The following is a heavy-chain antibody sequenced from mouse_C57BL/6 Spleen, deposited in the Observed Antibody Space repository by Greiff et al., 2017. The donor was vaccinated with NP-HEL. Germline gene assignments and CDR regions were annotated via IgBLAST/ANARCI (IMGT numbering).Heavy chain of an antibody. V-gene: IGHV5-4*01. J-gene: IGHJ4*01. Sequence: DVKLVESGGGLVKPGGSLKLSCAASGFTFSSYAMSWVRQTPEKRLEWVATISDGGSYTYYPDNVKGRFTISRDNAKNNLYLQMSHLKSEDTAMYYCARDQGVVAPGYAMDYWGQGTSVTVSS. D-gene: IGHD1-1*01. CDR3: ARDQGVVAPGYAMDY. CDR2: ISDGGSYT. CDR1: GFTFSSYA.